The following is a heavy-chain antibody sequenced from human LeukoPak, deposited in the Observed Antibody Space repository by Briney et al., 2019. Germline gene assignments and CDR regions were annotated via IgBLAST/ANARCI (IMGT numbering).Heavy chain of an antibody. CDR2: INPSGGST. Sequence: ASVKVSCKASAYTFTSYYMHWVRQPPGQGLEWMGIINPSGGSTSYAQKFQGRVTMTRDMSTSTAYMELRNLKSDDTAVYYCARSGGYYFYMDVWGKGTTVTVSS. J-gene: IGHJ6*03. CDR3: ARSGGYYFYMDV. V-gene: IGHV1-46*01. D-gene: IGHD1-26*01. CDR1: AYTFTSYY.